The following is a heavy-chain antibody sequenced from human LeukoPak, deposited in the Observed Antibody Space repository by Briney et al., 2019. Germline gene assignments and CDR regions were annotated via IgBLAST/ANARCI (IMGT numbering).Heavy chain of an antibody. CDR1: GFTFSSYS. D-gene: IGHD3-9*01. CDR2: ISSSSSYI. J-gene: IGHJ4*02. CDR3: ARERYDILTGDHFDY. Sequence: PGGSLRLSCAASGFTFSSYSMNWVRQAPGKGLEWVSSISSSSSYIYYADSVKGRFTISRDNAKNSLYLQMNSLRAEDTAVYYCARERYDILTGDHFDYWGQGTLVTVS. V-gene: IGHV3-21*01.